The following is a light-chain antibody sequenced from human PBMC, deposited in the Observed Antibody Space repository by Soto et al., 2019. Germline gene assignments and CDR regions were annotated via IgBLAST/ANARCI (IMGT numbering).Light chain of an antibody. J-gene: IGLJ1*01. CDR2: DVT. CDR1: SSDVGRYDY. Sequence: QSALTQPRSVSGSPGQSVTISCTGTSSDVGRYDYVSWYQQHPGKAPKLIVYDVTERPSGVPDRFSGSKSGNTASLTISGLQAEDEADYSCCSFAGDNRFVVGTGTKVTVL. CDR3: CSFAGDNRFV. V-gene: IGLV2-11*01.